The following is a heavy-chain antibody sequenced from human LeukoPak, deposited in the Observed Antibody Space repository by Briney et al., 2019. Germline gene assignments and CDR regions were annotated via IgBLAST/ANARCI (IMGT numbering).Heavy chain of an antibody. J-gene: IGHJ4*02. Sequence: SETLSLTCAVSGGSISSSNWWSWVRLPPGKGLEWIGEIYHSGSTNYNPSLKSRVTISVDKSKNQFSLKLSSVTAADTAVYYCARDDLKYSYGRPFNYWGQGTLVTVSS. CDR3: ARDDLKYSYGRPFNY. V-gene: IGHV4-4*02. D-gene: IGHD5-18*01. CDR1: GGSISSSNW. CDR2: IYHSGST.